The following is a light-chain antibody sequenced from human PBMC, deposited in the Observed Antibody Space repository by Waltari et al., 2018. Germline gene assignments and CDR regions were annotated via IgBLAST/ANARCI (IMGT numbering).Light chain of an antibody. Sequence: DILMTQPPYSLSVPRCGRSTINCNSSQMVLYSANTKSYLAWNQQKPGQPPMFILYWASTREAGVPDRFSGSESETEFTLTISSMQAEDVVVYYCQQYYSPPRTFGQGTKVEIK. CDR1: QMVLYSANTKSY. CDR3: QQYYSPPRT. V-gene: IGKV4-1*01. J-gene: IGKJ1*01. CDR2: WAS.